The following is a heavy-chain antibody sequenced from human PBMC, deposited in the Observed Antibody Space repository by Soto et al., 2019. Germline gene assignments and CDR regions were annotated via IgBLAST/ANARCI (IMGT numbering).Heavy chain of an antibody. CDR2: FDPEDGET. CDR3: ARVIAAAADFDY. J-gene: IGHJ4*02. CDR1: GYTLTELS. V-gene: IGHV1-24*01. D-gene: IGHD6-13*01. Sequence: ASVKVSCKVSGYTLTELSMHWVRQAPGKGLEWMGGFDPEDGETIYAQKFQGRVTMTEDTSTDTAYMELSSLRSEDTAVYYCARVIAAAADFDYWGQGTLVTVSS.